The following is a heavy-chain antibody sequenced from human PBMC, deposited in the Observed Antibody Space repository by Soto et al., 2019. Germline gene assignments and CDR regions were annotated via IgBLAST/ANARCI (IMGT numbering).Heavy chain of an antibody. D-gene: IGHD6-25*01. CDR3: AKFFVETGGSSGWPWTFHY. CDR2: ISGSGGTT. V-gene: IGHV3-23*01. CDR1: GFTFSSYA. Sequence: EVQLLESGGGLVQPGRSLRLSCAASGFTFSSYAMSWVRQAPGKGLEGVSAISGSGGTTYYAASVKGRFTISRDNSKNTLFLQMNSLRAEDTAVYYCAKFFVETGGSSGWPWTFHYWGQGTRVTVSS. J-gene: IGHJ4*02.